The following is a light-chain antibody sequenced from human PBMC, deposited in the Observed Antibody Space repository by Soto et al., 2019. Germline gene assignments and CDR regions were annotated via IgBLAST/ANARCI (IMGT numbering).Light chain of an antibody. CDR2: AAS. Sequence: DIQMTQSPSSLSASVGDRVTITCRASQSISSYLNWYQQKPGKAPKLLIYAASSLQSGVPSRFSGSGSEPDFTLTISSLQPEDFATYYCQQSYSTLGTFGQGTKVEIK. CDR3: QQSYSTLGT. CDR1: QSISSY. J-gene: IGKJ1*01. V-gene: IGKV1-39*01.